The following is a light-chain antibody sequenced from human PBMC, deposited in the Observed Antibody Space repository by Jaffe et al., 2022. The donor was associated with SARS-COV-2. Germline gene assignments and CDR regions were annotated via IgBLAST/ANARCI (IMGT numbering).Light chain of an antibody. CDR3: CSYAGSVYV. Sequence: QSALTQPPSVSGSPGQSVTISCTGTSSDIGAYDYVSWYQHHPGKAPKLLIYDVSMRPSGVPDRFSGSKSGNTASLTISGLQAEDEADYYCCSYAGSVYVFGTGTKVTVL. J-gene: IGLJ1*01. V-gene: IGLV2-11*01. CDR1: SSDIGAYDY. CDR2: DVS.